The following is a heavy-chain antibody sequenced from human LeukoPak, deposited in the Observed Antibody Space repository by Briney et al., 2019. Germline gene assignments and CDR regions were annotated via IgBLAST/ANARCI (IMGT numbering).Heavy chain of an antibody. D-gene: IGHD3-22*01. CDR3: ARHTGITMIVVVPLNAFDI. V-gene: IGHV4-39*01. CDR1: GGSINSNNYY. Sequence: SETLSLTCTVSGGSINSNNYYWGWIRQPPGKGLEWIGSIYYSGSTYYNPSLKSRVTISVDTSKNQFSLKLSSVTAADTAVYYCARHTGITMIVVVPLNAFDIWGQGTMVTVSS. CDR2: IYYSGST. J-gene: IGHJ3*02.